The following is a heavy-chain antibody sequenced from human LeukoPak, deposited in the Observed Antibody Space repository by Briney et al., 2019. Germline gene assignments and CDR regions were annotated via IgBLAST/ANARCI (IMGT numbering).Heavy chain of an antibody. J-gene: IGHJ5*02. D-gene: IGHD4-17*01. CDR3: ARDLGDYGWFDP. V-gene: IGHV4-61*02. CDR1: GGSISSGSYY. Sequence: PSETLSPTCTVSGGSISSGSYYWSWIRQPAGKGLEWIGRIYTSGSTNYNPSLKSRVTISVDTSKNQFSLKLSSVTAADTAVYYCARDLGDYGWFDPWGQGTLVTVSS. CDR2: IYTSGST.